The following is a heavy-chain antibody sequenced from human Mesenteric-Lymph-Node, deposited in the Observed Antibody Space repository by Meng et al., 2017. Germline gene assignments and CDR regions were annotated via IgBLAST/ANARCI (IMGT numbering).Heavy chain of an antibody. D-gene: IGHD3-10*01. CDR3: ARDRARLIKYNWFDP. Sequence: QVQLQQWGAGLLKPSETLSLTCAVYGGSFSGYYWSWIRQPPGKGLEWIGEINHSGSTNYNPSLKSRVTISVDTSKNQFSLRLTSVNAADTAVYYCARDRARLIKYNWFDPWGQGTLVTVSS. CDR2: INHSGST. V-gene: IGHV4-34*01. J-gene: IGHJ5*02. CDR1: GGSFSGYY.